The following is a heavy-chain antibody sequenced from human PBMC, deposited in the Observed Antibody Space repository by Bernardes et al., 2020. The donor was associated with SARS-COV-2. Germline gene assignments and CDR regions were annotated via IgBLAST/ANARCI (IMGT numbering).Heavy chain of an antibody. CDR3: ASDTAMVGAAY. Sequence: SETLSLTCTVSGGSISSYYWSWIRQPPGKGLEWIGYIYYSGSTNYNPSLKSRVTISVDTSKNQFSLKLSSVTAADTAVYYCASDTAMVGAAYWGQGTLVTVSS. CDR2: IYYSGST. V-gene: IGHV4-59*01. CDR1: GGSISSYY. D-gene: IGHD5-18*01. J-gene: IGHJ4*02.